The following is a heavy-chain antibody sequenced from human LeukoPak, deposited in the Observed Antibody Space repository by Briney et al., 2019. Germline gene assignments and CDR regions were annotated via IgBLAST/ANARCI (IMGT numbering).Heavy chain of an antibody. V-gene: IGHV3-7*04. Sequence: PGGPLRLSCAASGFTFSSYAMSWVRQAPGKGLEWVANIKQDGSKKSYVDSVKGRFTISRDNAKNSLYLQMNSLRAEDTAIYYCTRVGYIDEGIDYWGQGTLVTVSS. D-gene: IGHD5-24*01. J-gene: IGHJ4*02. CDR3: TRVGYIDEGIDY. CDR1: GFTFSSYA. CDR2: IKQDGSKK.